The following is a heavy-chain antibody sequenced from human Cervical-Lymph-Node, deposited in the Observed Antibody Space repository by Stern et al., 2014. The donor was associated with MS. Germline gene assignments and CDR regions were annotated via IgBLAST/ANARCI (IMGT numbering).Heavy chain of an antibody. J-gene: IGHJ6*02. D-gene: IGHD5-12*01. CDR1: GDSIISSSFY. Sequence: QLQLQESGPGLVRPSETLSLTCSVSGDSIISSSFYWDWIRQSPGEGLAWIGSVYYSGETYYNPSLKSRVTISVDTSKNQFSLKLTSVTAADTAVYYCARRSGGYQYYYGMDVWGQGTTVTVSS. CDR3: ARRSGGYQYYYGMDV. CDR2: VYYSGET. V-gene: IGHV4-39*01.